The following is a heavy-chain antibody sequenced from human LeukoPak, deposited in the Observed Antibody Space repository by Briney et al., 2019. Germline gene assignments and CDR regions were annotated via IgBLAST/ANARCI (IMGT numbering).Heavy chain of an antibody. J-gene: IGHJ3*02. Sequence: PGGSLRLSCAASGFTFSSYGMHWVRQAPGKGLEWVAVISYDGSNKYYADSVKGRFTISRDNSKNTLYLQMNSLRAEDTAVYYCAKPYRSLNDAFDIWGQGTMVTVSS. CDR3: AKPYRSLNDAFDI. CDR2: ISYDGSNK. D-gene: IGHD6-13*01. V-gene: IGHV3-30*18. CDR1: GFTFSSYG.